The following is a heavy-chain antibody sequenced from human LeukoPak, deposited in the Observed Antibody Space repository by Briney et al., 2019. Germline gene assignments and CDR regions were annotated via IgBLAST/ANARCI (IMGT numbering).Heavy chain of an antibody. Sequence: GGSLRLSCAATGFTFNDYSVNWVRQAPGKGLEWVSSISSSIPFKYYAESVKGRFTISRDNAKNSVYLQMDSLTAEDTAVYYCARDQGYDSSGYYSRAFDIWGQGTTVTVSS. V-gene: IGHV3-21*01. D-gene: IGHD3-22*01. J-gene: IGHJ3*02. CDR1: GFTFNDYS. CDR3: ARDQGYDSSGYYSRAFDI. CDR2: ISSSIPFK.